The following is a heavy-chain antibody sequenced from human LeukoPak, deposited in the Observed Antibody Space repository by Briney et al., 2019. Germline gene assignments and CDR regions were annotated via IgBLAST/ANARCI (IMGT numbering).Heavy chain of an antibody. Sequence: PSETLSLTCAVYGGSFSGYYWSWIRQPPGKGLEWIGEINHSGSTNYNPSLKSRVTISVDTSNNQFSLKLRSVTAADTAIYYCAKQKGLDPWGQGILVTVSS. CDR1: GGSFSGYY. CDR3: AKQKGLDP. D-gene: IGHD1/OR15-1a*01. V-gene: IGHV4-34*01. J-gene: IGHJ5*02. CDR2: INHSGST.